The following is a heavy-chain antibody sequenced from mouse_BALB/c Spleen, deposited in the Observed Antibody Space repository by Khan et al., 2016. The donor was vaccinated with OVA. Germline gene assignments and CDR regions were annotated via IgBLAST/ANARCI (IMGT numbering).Heavy chain of an antibody. J-gene: IGHJ3*01. D-gene: IGHD1-1*01. CDR2: ISSGGDYI. CDR1: VFTFSTYA. CDR3: ARHNYGPFAY. V-gene: IGHV5-9-3*01. Sequence: EVELVESGGDFVKPGGSLKLSCSASVFTFSTYAMSWVRQTPEKRLEWVAAISSGGDYIYYPDSVQGRFTISRDNAKNTLYLQMSSLRSEDTAMYYCARHNYGPFAYWGQGTLVTVSA.